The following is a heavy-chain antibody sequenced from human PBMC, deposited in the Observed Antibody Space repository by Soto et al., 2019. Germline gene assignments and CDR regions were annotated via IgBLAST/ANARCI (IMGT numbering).Heavy chain of an antibody. CDR3: ARRFYASSGYQYYYYYYGMDV. CDR2: IIPIFGTA. V-gene: IGHV1-69*13. J-gene: IGHJ6*02. D-gene: IGHD3-22*01. Sequence: SVKVSCKASGGTFSSYAISWVRQAPGQGLEWMGGIIPIFGTANYAQKFQRRVTITADESTSTAYMELSSLRSEDTAVYYCARRFYASSGYQYYYYYYGMDVWGQGTTVTVSS. CDR1: GGTFSSYA.